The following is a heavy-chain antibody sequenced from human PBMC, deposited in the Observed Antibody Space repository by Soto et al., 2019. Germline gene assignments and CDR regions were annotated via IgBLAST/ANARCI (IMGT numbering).Heavy chain of an antibody. CDR1: GGSISSSNYY. J-gene: IGHJ5*02. V-gene: IGHV4-39*01. CDR3: ARMGDFWSGPGELDP. D-gene: IGHD3-3*01. Sequence: QLQLRESGPGLVKPSETLSLTCTVSGGSISSSNYYWAWIRQSPGKGLEWIGSVYYNGFTYYNPALKMRVTISVDTSKNQFSLKLTSVTAADTAVYYCARMGDFWSGPGELDPWGQGTLVTVSS. CDR2: VYYNGFT.